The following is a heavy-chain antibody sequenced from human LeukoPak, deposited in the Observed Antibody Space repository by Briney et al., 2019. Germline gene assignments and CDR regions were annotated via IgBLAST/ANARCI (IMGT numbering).Heavy chain of an antibody. J-gene: IGHJ5*02. CDR3: ARDAPPLSSIAARGGRYSWFDP. D-gene: IGHD6-6*01. Sequence: ASVKVSCTASGYTFTSYYMHWVRQAPGQGLEWMGWINPNSGGTNYAQKFQGRVTMTRDTSISTAYMELSRLRSDDTAVYYCARDAPPLSSIAARGGRYSWFDPWGQGTLVTVSS. CDR1: GYTFTSYY. V-gene: IGHV1-2*02. CDR2: INPNSGGT.